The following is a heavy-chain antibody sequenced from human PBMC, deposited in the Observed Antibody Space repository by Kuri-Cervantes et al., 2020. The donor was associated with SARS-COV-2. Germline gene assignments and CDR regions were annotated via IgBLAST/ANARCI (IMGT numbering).Heavy chain of an antibody. J-gene: IGHJ3*02. V-gene: IGHV1-18*01. CDR2: ISAYNGNT. CDR1: GYTFTSYG. D-gene: IGHD2-2*01. Sequence: ASVKVSCKASGYTFTSYGISWVRQAPGRGFEWMRWISAYNGNTNYAQKLQGRVTMTTDTSTSTAYMELRSLRSDDTAVYYCARPRGIVVVPAAMGGAFDIWGQGTMVTVSS. CDR3: ARPRGIVVVPAAMGGAFDI.